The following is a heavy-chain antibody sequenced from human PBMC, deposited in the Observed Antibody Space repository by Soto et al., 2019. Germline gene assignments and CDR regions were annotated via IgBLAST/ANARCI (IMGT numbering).Heavy chain of an antibody. Sequence: QVKLVRSGAEVKKPGSSVKVSCKASGGTFSSYAISWVRQAPGQGLEWMGGIITIFGTANYEQKLQDSVTITADESKSTASMEHGSLRSEDTAVYYCLTRSRVESLNYYYYYCMDFWGQVTTVTVSS. J-gene: IGHJ6*02. CDR3: LTRSRVESLNYYYYYCMDF. D-gene: IGHD3-3*01. CDR2: IITIFGTA. CDR1: GGTFSSYA. V-gene: IGHV1-69*01.